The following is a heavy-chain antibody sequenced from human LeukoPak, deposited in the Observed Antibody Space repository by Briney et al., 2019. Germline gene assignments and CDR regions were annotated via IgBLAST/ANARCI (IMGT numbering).Heavy chain of an antibody. D-gene: IGHD3-22*01. CDR3: ARDLHSTGYYDSSGYLFDY. J-gene: IGHJ4*02. CDR1: GFTFSSYA. CDR2: ISGSGGST. V-gene: IGHV3-23*01. Sequence: QAGGSLRLSCAASGFTFSSYAMSWVRQAPGKGLEWVSAISGSGGSTYYADSVKGRFTISRDNAKNSLYLQMNSLRAEDTAVYYCARDLHSTGYYDSSGYLFDYWGQGTLVTVSS.